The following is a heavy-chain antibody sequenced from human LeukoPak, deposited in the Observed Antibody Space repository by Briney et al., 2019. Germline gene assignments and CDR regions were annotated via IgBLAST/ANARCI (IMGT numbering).Heavy chain of an antibody. CDR1: GGSISSGGYY. CDR3: ARQEGYCSSTSCYGYYYYYGMDV. D-gene: IGHD2-2*01. CDR2: IYYSGST. Sequence: EPSETLSHTCTVSGGSISSGGYYWSWIRQHPGKGLEWIGYIYYSGSTYYNPSLKSRVTISVDTSKNQFSLKLSSVTAADTAVYYCARQEGYCSSTSCYGYYYYYGMDVWGQGTTVTVSS. J-gene: IGHJ6*02. V-gene: IGHV4-39*01.